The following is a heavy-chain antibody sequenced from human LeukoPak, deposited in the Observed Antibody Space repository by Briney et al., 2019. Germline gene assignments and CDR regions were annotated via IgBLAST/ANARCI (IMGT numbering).Heavy chain of an antibody. V-gene: IGHV3-23*01. Sequence: PGGSLRLSCAASGFTFRTYAMNWVRQAPGKGLEWVSTISGSGGNTYYADSVKGRFTISRDNSRNTLYLQMNSLRAEDTAVFYCAKDNRATYYESSGYWAWGQGTLVTVSS. CDR3: AKDNRATYYESSGYWA. J-gene: IGHJ5*02. CDR2: ISGSGGNT. CDR1: GFTFRTYA. D-gene: IGHD3-22*01.